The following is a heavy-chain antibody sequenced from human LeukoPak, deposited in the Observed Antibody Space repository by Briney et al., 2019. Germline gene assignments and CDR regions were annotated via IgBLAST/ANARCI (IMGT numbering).Heavy chain of an antibody. CDR3: AKDVGAAADPYHFDY. CDR1: GFTFDDYT. V-gene: IGHV3-43*01. J-gene: IGHJ4*02. Sequence: GGSLRLSCAASGFTFDDYTMHWVRQAPGKGLEWVSLISWDGGRKHYADFVKGRFTISRDNSKNSLYLQMNSLRSEDTALYYCAKDVGAAADPYHFDYWGQGTLVTVSS. D-gene: IGHD6-13*01. CDR2: ISWDGGRK.